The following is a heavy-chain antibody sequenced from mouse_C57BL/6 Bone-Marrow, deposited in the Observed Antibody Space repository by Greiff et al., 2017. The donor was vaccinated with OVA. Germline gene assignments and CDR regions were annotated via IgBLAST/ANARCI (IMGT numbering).Heavy chain of an antibody. Sequence: EVMLVESGGDLVKPGGSLKLSCAASGFTFSSYGMSWVRQTPDKRLEWVATISSGGSYTYYPDSVKGRFTISRDNAKNTLYLQMSSLKSEDTAMYYCARRDDYVPYYYAMDYWGQGTSVTVSS. D-gene: IGHD2-4*01. V-gene: IGHV5-6*02. J-gene: IGHJ4*01. CDR3: ARRDDYVPYYYAMDY. CDR1: GFTFSSYG. CDR2: ISSGGSYT.